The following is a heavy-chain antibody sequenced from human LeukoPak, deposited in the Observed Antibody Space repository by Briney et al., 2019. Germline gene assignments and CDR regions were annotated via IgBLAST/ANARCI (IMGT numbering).Heavy chain of an antibody. D-gene: IGHD2-21*01. CDR1: GFSFSTYW. CDR3: ARWGLAYTIDF. CDR2: INPGAGEK. J-gene: IGHJ4*02. V-gene: IGHV3-7*01. Sequence: GGSLRLSCAASGFSFSTYWMAWVRQAPGKGLEWVANINPGAGEKYYVDSVKGRFTISRDDAKTSLYLQMDNLRVEDTAVYSGARWGLAYTIDFWGQGTLVTVSS.